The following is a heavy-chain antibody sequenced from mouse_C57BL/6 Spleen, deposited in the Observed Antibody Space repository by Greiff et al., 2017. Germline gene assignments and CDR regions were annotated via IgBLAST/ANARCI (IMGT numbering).Heavy chain of an antibody. J-gene: IGHJ1*03. CDR1: GYTFTDYE. CDR2: IDPETGGT. D-gene: IGHD1-1*01. V-gene: IGHV1-15*01. Sequence: VQLQQSGAELVRPGASVTLSCKASGYTFTDYEMHWVKQTPVHGLEWIGAIDPETGGTAYNQKFKGKAILTADKSSSTAYMELRSLTSEDSAVYYCTRSYYYGSSYRYFDVWGTGTTVTVSS. CDR3: TRSYYYGSSYRYFDV.